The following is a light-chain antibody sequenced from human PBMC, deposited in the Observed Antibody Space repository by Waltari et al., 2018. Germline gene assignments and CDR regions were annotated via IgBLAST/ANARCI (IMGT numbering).Light chain of an antibody. Sequence: QSALTQPASVSGSPGQSLTLPCTGTSSDIGSNHYVSWYQQHPGKAPKLMIYEFRNRPAGVSNRFSGSKSGNTASRTLSGLQAEDEADYYCSSYTSNINIVFGGGTKLTVL. CDR2: EFR. V-gene: IGLV2-14*01. CDR1: SSDIGSNHY. J-gene: IGLJ2*01. CDR3: SSYTSNINIV.